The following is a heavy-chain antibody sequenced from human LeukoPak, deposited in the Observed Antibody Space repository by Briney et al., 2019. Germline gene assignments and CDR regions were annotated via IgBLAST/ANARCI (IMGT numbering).Heavy chain of an antibody. CDR1: GGSISSGGYY. D-gene: IGHD2-15*01. J-gene: IGHJ5*02. V-gene: IGHV4-31*03. CDR2: IYYSGST. CDR3: ARVDCSGGSCYGPNWFDP. Sequence: SETLSLTCTVSGGSISSGGYYWSWIRQHPGKGLEWIGYIYYSGSTYYNPSLKSRVTISVDTSKNQFSLKLSSVTAADTAVYYCARVDCSGGSCYGPNWFDPWGQGTLVTVSS.